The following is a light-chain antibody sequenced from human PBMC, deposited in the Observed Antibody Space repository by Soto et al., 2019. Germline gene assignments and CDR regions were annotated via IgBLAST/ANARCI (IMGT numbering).Light chain of an antibody. V-gene: IGKV3-20*01. Sequence: EIVLTQSPGTLSLSPGERATLSCRASRSFASSYLAWYQQKPGQAPRLLIYAASNRATGIPDRFSGSGSATDFTLTITSLQSEDCALYYCQHYNTWPLSFGGGTKVEI. J-gene: IGKJ4*01. CDR2: AAS. CDR3: QHYNTWPLS. CDR1: RSFASSY.